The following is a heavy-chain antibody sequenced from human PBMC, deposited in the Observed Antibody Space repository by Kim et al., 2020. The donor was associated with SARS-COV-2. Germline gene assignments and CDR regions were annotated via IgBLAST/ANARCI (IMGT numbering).Heavy chain of an antibody. Sequence: SETLSLTCTVSGGSISSYYWSWIRQPPGKGLEWIGNIYNSGSTNNNPSLKSRVTISVDTSKNQFSLKLSSVTAADTAIYYWARITAGRVGANCRFDPWGQGTLVTVSS. CDR2: IYNSGST. D-gene: IGHD1-26*01. CDR3: ARITAGRVGANCRFDP. V-gene: IGHV4-59*01. J-gene: IGHJ5*02. CDR1: GGSISSYY.